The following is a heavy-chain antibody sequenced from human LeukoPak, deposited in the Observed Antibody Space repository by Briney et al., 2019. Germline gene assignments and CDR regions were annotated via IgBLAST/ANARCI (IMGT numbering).Heavy chain of an antibody. D-gene: IGHD6-13*01. V-gene: IGHV4-31*03. CDR1: GGSISSGGYY. CDR3: ARAIAAAGTRGWFDP. J-gene: IGHJ5*02. Sequence: PSETLSLTCTVSGGSISSGGYYWSWIRQHPGKGLEWIRYIYYSGSTYYNPSLKSRVTISVDTSKNQFSLKLSSVTAADTAVYYCARAIAAAGTRGWFDPWGQGTLVTVSS. CDR2: IYYSGST.